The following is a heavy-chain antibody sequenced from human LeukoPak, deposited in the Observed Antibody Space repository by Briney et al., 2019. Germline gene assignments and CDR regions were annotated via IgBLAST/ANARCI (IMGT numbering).Heavy chain of an antibody. CDR1: GFTFSIYW. J-gene: IGHJ3*02. V-gene: IGHV3-7*01. CDR3: ARWDAYCSGGTCYFGGFAFDI. CDR2: IKQDGSVK. Sequence: GGSLRLSCAASGFTFSIYWKSWVRQAPGKGLEWVASIKQDGSVKHFLDSVKGRFTISRDNAKNSLYLQMNSLRAEDTAVYYCARWDAYCSGGTCYFGGFAFDIWGQGTMVTVSS. D-gene: IGHD2-15*01.